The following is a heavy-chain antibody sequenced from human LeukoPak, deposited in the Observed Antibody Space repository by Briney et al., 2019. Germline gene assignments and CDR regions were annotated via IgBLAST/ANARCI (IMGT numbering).Heavy chain of an antibody. D-gene: IGHD2-2*01. Sequence: GGSLTLSCAASGFTFSSYGMSWVRRAPGKGLEWVSAMSGGGGSTFYADSAKGRFTISRDNSKNTLYLQMNSLRDEDTAVYYCAKSHCGSFSCSRAEFWGQGTLVTVSS. CDR3: AKSHCGSFSCSRAEF. CDR1: GFTFSSYG. V-gene: IGHV3-23*01. CDR2: MSGGGGST. J-gene: IGHJ4*02.